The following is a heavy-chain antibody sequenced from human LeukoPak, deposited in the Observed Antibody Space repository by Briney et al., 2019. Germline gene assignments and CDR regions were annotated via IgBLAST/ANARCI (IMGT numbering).Heavy chain of an antibody. CDR3: AKDREGEYYFDY. D-gene: IGHD3-16*01. CDR1: GFTFSSYG. J-gene: IGHJ4*02. CDR2: ISYDGSNK. Sequence: QPGGSLRLSCAASGFTFSSYGMHWVRQAPGKGLEWVAVISYDGSNKYYADSVKGRFTISRDNSKNTLYLQMNSLRAEDTAVYYCAKDREGEYYFDYWGQGTLVTVSS. V-gene: IGHV3-30*18.